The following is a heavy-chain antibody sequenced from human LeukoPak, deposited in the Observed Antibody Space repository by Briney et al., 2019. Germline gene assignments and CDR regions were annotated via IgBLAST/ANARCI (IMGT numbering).Heavy chain of an antibody. J-gene: IGHJ5*02. V-gene: IGHV4-38-2*02. Sequence: PSQTLSLTCTVSGGSISSGYYWGWIRQPPGKGLEWIGSIYHSGSTYYNPSLKSRVTISVDTSKNQFSLKLSSVTAADTAVYYCARDLRAAAGREVWFDPWGQGTLVTVSS. CDR3: ARDLRAAAGREVWFDP. CDR1: GGSISSGYY. D-gene: IGHD6-13*01. CDR2: IYHSGST.